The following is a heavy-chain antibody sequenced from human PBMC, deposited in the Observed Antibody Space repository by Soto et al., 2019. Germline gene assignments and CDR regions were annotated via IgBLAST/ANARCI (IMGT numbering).Heavy chain of an antibody. Sequence: EKTSETLSLTCTVSGGSISSYYWSWIRQPPGKGLEWIGYIYYSGSTNYNPSLKSRVTISVDTSKNQFPLKLSSVTAVVSFVYFFAREGYLDSSDSYHGGCWGQGGLVTLSS. V-gene: IGHV4-59*01. CDR3: AREGYLDSSDSYHGGC. J-gene: IGHJ4*02. D-gene: IGHD3-22*01. CDR1: GGSISSYY. CDR2: IYYSGST.